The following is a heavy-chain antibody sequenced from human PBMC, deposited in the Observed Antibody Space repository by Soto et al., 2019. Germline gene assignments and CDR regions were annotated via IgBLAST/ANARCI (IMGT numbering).Heavy chain of an antibody. CDR3: ARADWNQLLDY. CDR1: GGSLSSDGYS. V-gene: IGHV4-30-2*01. J-gene: IGHJ4*02. Sequence: QLQLQESGSRLVRPSQTLSLTCAVSGGSLSSDGYSWNWIRQPPGKGLEWIGHIYQSGSTSYNPSLKSRVSISIDMSKKQFSLRLTSVTAADAAVYYCARADWNQLLDYWGQGTLISVSS. D-gene: IGHD1-1*01. CDR2: IYQSGST.